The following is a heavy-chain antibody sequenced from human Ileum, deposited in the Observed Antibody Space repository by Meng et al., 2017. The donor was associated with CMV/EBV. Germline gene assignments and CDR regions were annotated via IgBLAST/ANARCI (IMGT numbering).Heavy chain of an antibody. D-gene: IGHD7-27*01. Sequence: GESLKISCAASGLIFSDYWMHWVRQAPGEGLVWVARITVAGNKAPPTKYADFAQGRFIITRDDAKGTRYLQMSSLRADDTAVYYCARSTSSGTDDWGWGQGTLVTVSS. J-gene: IGHJ4*02. CDR2: ITVAGNKAPPT. V-gene: IGHV3-74*03. CDR1: GLIFSDYW. CDR3: ARSTSSGTDDWG.